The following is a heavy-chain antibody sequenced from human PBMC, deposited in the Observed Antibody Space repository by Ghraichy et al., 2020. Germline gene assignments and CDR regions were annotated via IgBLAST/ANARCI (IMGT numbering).Heavy chain of an antibody. J-gene: IGHJ6*02. V-gene: IGHV3-30*18. CDR1: GFTFSSYG. CDR2: ISYDGSNK. Sequence: GGSLRLSCAASGFTFSSYGMHWVRQAPGKGLEWVAVISYDGSNKYYADSVKGRFTISRDNSKNTLYLQMNSLRAEDTAVYYCAKVGCRRYCSSTSSPIRHGGPQGENPLLPRARITDPYYYYYYGMDVWGQGTTVTVSS. CDR3: AKVGCRRYCSSTSSPIRHGGPQGENPLLPRARITDPYYYYYYGMDV. D-gene: IGHD2-2*01.